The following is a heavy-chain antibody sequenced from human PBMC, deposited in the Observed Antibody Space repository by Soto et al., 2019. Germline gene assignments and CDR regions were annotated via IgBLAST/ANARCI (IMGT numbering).Heavy chain of an antibody. J-gene: IGHJ4*02. D-gene: IGHD3-3*01. CDR2: ISYDGSNK. V-gene: IGHV3-30-3*01. Sequence: PVGSLILSYAASGFTFSSYAMHWVRQAPGKGLEWVAVISYDGSNKYYADSVKGRFTISRDNSKNTLYLQMNSLRAEDTAVYYCATYDFWSGSDPVDYWGQGTLVTVSS. CDR3: ATYDFWSGSDPVDY. CDR1: GFTFSSYA.